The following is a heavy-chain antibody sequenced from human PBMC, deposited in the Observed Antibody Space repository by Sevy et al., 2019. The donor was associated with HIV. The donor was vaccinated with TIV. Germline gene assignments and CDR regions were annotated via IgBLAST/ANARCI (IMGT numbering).Heavy chain of an antibody. CDR2: INPNTGKT. Sequence: ASVKVSCETSGYMFTSYEINWVRLVSGQGLEYMGWINPNTGKTGYVQKFQRRFTMTVDTSKTTAYMELSNLKPDDTAMYYCSRRAFNDYWGQGTMVTVSS. CDR3: SRRAFNDY. CDR1: GYMFTSYE. J-gene: IGHJ4*02. V-gene: IGHV1-8*01.